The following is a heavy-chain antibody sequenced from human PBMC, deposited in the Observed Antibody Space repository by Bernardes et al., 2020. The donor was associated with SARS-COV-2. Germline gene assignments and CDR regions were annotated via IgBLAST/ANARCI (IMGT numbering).Heavy chain of an antibody. V-gene: IGHV3-48*01. Sequence: SLRLSCAASGFTFSSYDMNWVRQAPGKGLEWVSHISSSSSTIYYADSVKGQFTISRDNAKNSLYLQMNSLGVEDTAIYYCARGRLAVAGYDSWGQGTLVTVSS. J-gene: IGHJ4*02. CDR1: GFTFSSYD. CDR3: ARGRLAVAGYDS. D-gene: IGHD6-19*01. CDR2: ISSSSSTI.